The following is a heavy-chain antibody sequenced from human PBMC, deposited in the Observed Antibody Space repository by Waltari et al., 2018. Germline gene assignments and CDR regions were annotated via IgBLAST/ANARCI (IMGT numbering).Heavy chain of an antibody. CDR2: ISGAGMTT. Sequence: VQLVDSGGDMVQPGGSLRLSCAASGFTFTSYAMHWVRQAPGKGLWWVSGISGAGMTTYYGYSVRGRFTISRDNAKNTVYLQMDSLRVEDTAVYYCAKDVALLVVPAAHDWFDPWGQGTLVTVSS. J-gene: IGHJ5*02. D-gene: IGHD2-2*01. CDR3: AKDVALLVVPAAHDWFDP. V-gene: IGHV3-23*04. CDR1: GFTFTSYA.